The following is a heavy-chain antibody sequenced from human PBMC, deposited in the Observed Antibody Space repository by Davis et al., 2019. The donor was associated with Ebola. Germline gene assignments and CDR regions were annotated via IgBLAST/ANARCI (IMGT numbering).Heavy chain of an antibody. Sequence: PGGSLRLSCAASGFTFRGYWMSWVRQAPGKGLEWVANIKEDGSEKYYVDSVKGRFTISRDNAKNSLYLQMNSLRAEDTAVYYCARDPVVLLFTYFDNWGQGTLVTVSS. D-gene: IGHD2/OR15-2a*01. CDR3: ARDPVVLLFTYFDN. CDR1: GFTFRGYW. CDR2: IKEDGSEK. J-gene: IGHJ4*02. V-gene: IGHV3-7*01.